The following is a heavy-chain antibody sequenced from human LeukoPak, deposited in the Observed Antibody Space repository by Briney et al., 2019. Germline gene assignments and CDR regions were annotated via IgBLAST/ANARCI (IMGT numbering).Heavy chain of an antibody. Sequence: GGSLRLSCAASGFTFSSYAMSWVRQAPGKGLEWVSAISGSGGSPYHGNSVKGRFSISRDNSKNTLYLQMNSLRDEDTAVYYCAKGGIGSSSGLDYWGQGTLVTVSS. J-gene: IGHJ4*02. V-gene: IGHV3-23*01. CDR2: ISGSGGSP. CDR3: AKGGIGSSSGLDY. CDR1: GFTFSSYA. D-gene: IGHD5-18*01.